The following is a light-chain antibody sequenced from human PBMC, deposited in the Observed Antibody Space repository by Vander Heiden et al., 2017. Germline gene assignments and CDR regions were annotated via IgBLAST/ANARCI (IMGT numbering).Light chain of an antibody. CDR3: QQANSFPRT. Sequence: IQLTQPPSSVSASVGDRVTITSRASQGISTWLAWYQQIPGKAPKLLISSASSLQSGVPSRFSGSGSGTDFILTISTLQPEDFATYYCQQANSFPRTFGQGTKVEIK. J-gene: IGKJ1*01. CDR2: SAS. CDR1: QGISTW. V-gene: IGKV1-12*01.